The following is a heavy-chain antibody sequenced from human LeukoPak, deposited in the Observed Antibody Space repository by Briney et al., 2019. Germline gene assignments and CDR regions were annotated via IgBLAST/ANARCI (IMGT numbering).Heavy chain of an antibody. CDR1: GYTFTDYF. Sequence: GASVKVSCKASGYTFTDYFMHWVRQAPGQGLEWMGWVNPHGGDREYAQQFRGRVTMTRDTSISAAYMELNRLRSDDTAMYYCAKEYYAFDIWGQGTMVTVSS. CDR2: VNPHGGDR. CDR3: AKEYYAFDI. J-gene: IGHJ3*02. V-gene: IGHV1-2*02. D-gene: IGHD2-15*01.